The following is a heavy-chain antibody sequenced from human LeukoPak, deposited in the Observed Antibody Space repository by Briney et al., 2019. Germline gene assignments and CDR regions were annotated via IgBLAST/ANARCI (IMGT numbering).Heavy chain of an antibody. V-gene: IGHV4-38-2*02. D-gene: IGHD3-10*01. CDR1: GYSISSGYY. CDR3: ARSGRYYGSGSYSNYYYYYYMDV. Sequence: PSETLSLTCTVSGYSISSGYYWGWIRQPPGKGLEWIGNIYPSGTTYYNPSLKSRVTISVDTSKNQFSLKLSSVTAADTAVYYCARSGRYYGSGSYSNYYYYYYMDVWGKGTTVTVSS. J-gene: IGHJ6*03. CDR2: IYPSGTT.